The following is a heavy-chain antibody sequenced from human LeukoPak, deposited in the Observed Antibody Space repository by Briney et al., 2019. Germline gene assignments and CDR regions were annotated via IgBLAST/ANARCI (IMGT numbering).Heavy chain of an antibody. V-gene: IGHV1-2*02. J-gene: IGHJ4*02. CDR2: INPNSGDT. Sequence: ASVKVSCKASGYIFTGYYMHWVRQAPGQGLEWMGWINPNSGDTNYAQKLQGRVTMTTDTSTSTAYMELRSLRSDDTAVYYCARGDGVVVAATFDYWGQGTLVTVSS. CDR1: GYIFTGYY. CDR3: ARGDGVVVAATFDY. D-gene: IGHD2-15*01.